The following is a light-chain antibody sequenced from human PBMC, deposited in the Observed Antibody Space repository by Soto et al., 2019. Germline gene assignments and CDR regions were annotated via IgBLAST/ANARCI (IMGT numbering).Light chain of an antibody. CDR3: QQRSNWPVS. J-gene: IGKJ4*01. V-gene: IGKV3-11*01. Sequence: DIMVTQSPATLSLSPGESATLSCRASQSIGHFLVWYQQKPGQAPRLLISDASKRATGIPARFSGIGSGTDFPLPSNSLQPEDSAIYYCQQRSNWPVSFGGGTKVEIK. CDR2: DAS. CDR1: QSIGHF.